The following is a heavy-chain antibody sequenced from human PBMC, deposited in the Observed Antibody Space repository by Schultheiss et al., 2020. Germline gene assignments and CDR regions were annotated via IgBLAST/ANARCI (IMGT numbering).Heavy chain of an antibody. CDR1: GGSFSGYS. CDR2: INHSGST. V-gene: IGHV4-34*01. CDR3: ARGTTPYHFDY. Sequence: SETLSLTCAVYGGSFSGYSWSWIRQPPGKGLEWIGEINHSGSTNYNPSLKSRVTISVDTSKNQFSLKLSSVTAADTAVYYCARGTTPYHFDYWGQGTLVTVSS. J-gene: IGHJ4*02. D-gene: IGHD4-17*01.